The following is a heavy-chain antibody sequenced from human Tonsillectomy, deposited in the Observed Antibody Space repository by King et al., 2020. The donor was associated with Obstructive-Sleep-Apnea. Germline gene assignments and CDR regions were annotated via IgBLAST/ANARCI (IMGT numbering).Heavy chain of an antibody. Sequence: VQLVESGGGVVRPGGSLRLPCAASGFTFDDYGMSWGRQAPGKGLEGVSGFNWNGGSTGYADSVKGRFTLSRDNAKNSLYLQMNSLRAEDTALYHCARAPIGPHSSGWYLSDYYGMDVWGQGTTVTVSS. V-gene: IGHV3-20*01. CDR3: ARAPIGPHSSGWYLSDYYGMDV. D-gene: IGHD6-19*01. CDR2: FNWNGGST. J-gene: IGHJ6*02. CDR1: GFTFDDYG.